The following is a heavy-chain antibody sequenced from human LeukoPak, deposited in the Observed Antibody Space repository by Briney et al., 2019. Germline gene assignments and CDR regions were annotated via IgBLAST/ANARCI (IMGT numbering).Heavy chain of an antibody. Sequence: PGGSLRLSCAASGFTFRRYNMNWVRQAPGKRPEWGSSISGSSSYIYYADSVKGRFTISRDNAKNSLYLQMNSLRAEDTALYYCARGASRADYWGQGTLVTVSS. CDR2: ISGSSSYI. J-gene: IGHJ4*02. CDR3: ARGASRADY. V-gene: IGHV3-21*01. CDR1: GFTFRRYN.